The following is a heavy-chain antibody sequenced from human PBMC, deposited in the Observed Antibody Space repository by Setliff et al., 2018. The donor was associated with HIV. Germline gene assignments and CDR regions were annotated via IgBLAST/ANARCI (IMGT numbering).Heavy chain of an antibody. J-gene: IGHJ4*02. D-gene: IGHD2-2*01. CDR1: GFTFSNYA. V-gene: IGHV3-23*01. CDR2: ILSTGERT. CDR3: ARRAYCSSTTCFDF. Sequence: GGSLRLSCAASGFTFSNYAMSWVRQAPGEGLEWVSAILSTGERTFYADSVKGRFTISRDTSKNTLYLQMTSLRAEDTAVYYCARRAYCSSTTCFDFWGQGTLVTVSS.